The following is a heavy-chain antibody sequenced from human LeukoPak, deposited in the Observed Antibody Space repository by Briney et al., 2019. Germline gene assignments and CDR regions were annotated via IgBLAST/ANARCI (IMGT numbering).Heavy chain of an antibody. V-gene: IGHV4-4*07. CDR3: VRDSPFWQRQYYFDT. CDR1: GGSFNTHY. Sequence: PSETLSLTCNVSGGSFNTHYWTWIRQPAGRGLEWIGHIYTRGSTTYNPSLKSRVTMSVDTSKNQFSLKLTSVTAADTAVYFCVRDSPFWQRQYYFDTWGQGIQVTVSS. J-gene: IGHJ4*02. D-gene: IGHD6-25*01. CDR2: IYTRGST.